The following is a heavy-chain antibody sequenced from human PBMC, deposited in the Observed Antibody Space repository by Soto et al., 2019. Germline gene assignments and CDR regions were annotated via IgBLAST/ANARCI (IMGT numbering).Heavy chain of an antibody. CDR3: ARPIGEGYFDY. Sequence: SETLSLTCTVSGGSISSSSYYWGWIRQPPGKGLEWIGSIYYSGSTYYNPSLKSRVTISVDTSKNQFSLKLSSVTAADTAVYYCARPIGEGYFDYWGQGTLVTVSS. CDR1: GGSISSSSYY. CDR2: IYYSGST. J-gene: IGHJ4*02. D-gene: IGHD3-10*01. V-gene: IGHV4-39*01.